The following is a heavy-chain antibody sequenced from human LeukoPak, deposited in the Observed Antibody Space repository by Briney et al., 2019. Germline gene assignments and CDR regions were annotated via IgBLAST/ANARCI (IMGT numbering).Heavy chain of an antibody. J-gene: IGHJ4*02. CDR2: ISYDGSNK. CDR3: AKLLVVVAATSDY. D-gene: IGHD2-15*01. V-gene: IGHV3-30*18. CDR1: GFTFSSYG. Sequence: GGSLRLSCATSGFTFSSYGMHWVRQAPGKGLEWVAVISYDGSNKYYADSVKGRFTISRDNSKNTLYLQMNSLRAEDTAVYYCAKLLVVVAATSDYWGQGTLVTVSP.